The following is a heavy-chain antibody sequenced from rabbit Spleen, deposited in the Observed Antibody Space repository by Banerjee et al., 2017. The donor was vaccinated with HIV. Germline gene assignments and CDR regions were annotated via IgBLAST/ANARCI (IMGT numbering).Heavy chain of an antibody. CDR2: IYTGSSGYT. Sequence: QEQLEESGGDLVKPEGSLTLTCTASGFSFSSSYYMCWVRQAPGKGLEWIACIYTGSSGYTYYASWAKGRFTISKPSSTTLTLQMNSLTAADTATYFCAKSVDGGGGYDGYELWGPGTLVTVS. CDR3: AKSVDGGGGYDGYEL. D-gene: IGHD2-1*01. CDR1: GFSFSSSYY. J-gene: IGHJ2*01. V-gene: IGHV1S45*01.